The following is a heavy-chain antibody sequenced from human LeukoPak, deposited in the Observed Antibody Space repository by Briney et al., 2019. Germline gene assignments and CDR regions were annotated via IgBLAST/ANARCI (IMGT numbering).Heavy chain of an antibody. CDR1: GGSFSAYY. Sequence: SETLSLTCAVYGGSFSAYYWSWIRQPPGKGLKWIGEINHSGSTNYNPSLKSRVTISVDTSKNQFSLKLSSVTAADTAVYYCARHRGMYSSSWYNYWGQGTLVTVSS. J-gene: IGHJ4*02. D-gene: IGHD6-13*01. V-gene: IGHV4-34*01. CDR2: INHSGST. CDR3: ARHRGMYSSSWYNY.